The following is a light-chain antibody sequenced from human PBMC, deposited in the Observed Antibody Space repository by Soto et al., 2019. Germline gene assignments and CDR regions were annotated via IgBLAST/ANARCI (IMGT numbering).Light chain of an antibody. Sequence: HSALTQPASVSGSPGQSITISCTGTSSDIGAFTSVSWYQQHPGKAPKLIIYDIIHRPSGVSDRFSGSKSVNTASLTVSGLQPEDEANYYCSSYSRTTTLVVFGGGTKLTVL. V-gene: IGLV2-14*03. CDR1: SSDIGAFTS. CDR2: DII. J-gene: IGLJ2*01. CDR3: SSYSRTTTLVV.